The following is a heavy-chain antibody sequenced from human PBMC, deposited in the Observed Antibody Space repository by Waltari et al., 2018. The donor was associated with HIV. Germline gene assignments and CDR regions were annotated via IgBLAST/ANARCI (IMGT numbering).Heavy chain of an antibody. D-gene: IGHD3-9*01. J-gene: IGHJ4*02. CDR3: ARDLVVLRYFDWLSTYFDY. Sequence: EVQLVESGGGLVQPGGSLRLSCAASGFTFRSYWMPWVRQAPGKGLVWVSRIKSDGTITTYADSVKGRFTISRDNARNTLFLQMNSLRAEDTAIYYCARDLVVLRYFDWLSTYFDYWGQGTLVTVSS. V-gene: IGHV3-74*01. CDR1: GFTFRSYW. CDR2: IKSDGTIT.